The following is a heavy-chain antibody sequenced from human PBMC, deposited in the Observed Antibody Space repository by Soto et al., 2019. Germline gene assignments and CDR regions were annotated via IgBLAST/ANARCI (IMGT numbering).Heavy chain of an antibody. D-gene: IGHD3-22*01. CDR1: GFTFSSYA. V-gene: IGHV3-23*01. CDR3: AKDLKAYYYDSSGYPDY. J-gene: IGHJ4*02. CDR2: ISGSGSNP. Sequence: GGSLRLSCAASGFTFSSYAMSWVRQAPGQGLEWVSAISGSGSNPYYADSVKGRFTISRDNSKNTLYLQMNSLRAEDTAVYYCAKDLKAYYYDSSGYPDYWGQGTLVTVSS.